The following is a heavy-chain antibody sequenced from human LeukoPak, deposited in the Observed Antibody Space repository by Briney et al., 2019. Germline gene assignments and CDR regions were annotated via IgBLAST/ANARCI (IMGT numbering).Heavy chain of an antibody. CDR3: ARVLCCGWTFDAFDI. V-gene: IGHV3-11*01. CDR1: GLTFSDYY. CDR2: FSASGSTK. Sequence: GGSLSLSCAASGLTFSDYYIRWIRQAPGKGREWVSYFSASGSTKYYADAMKGRFTISRDNAKNSLYLEINSLRAEDTAVYYCARVLCCGWTFDAFDIWGQGTMVTVSS. J-gene: IGHJ3*02. D-gene: IGHD2/OR15-2a*01.